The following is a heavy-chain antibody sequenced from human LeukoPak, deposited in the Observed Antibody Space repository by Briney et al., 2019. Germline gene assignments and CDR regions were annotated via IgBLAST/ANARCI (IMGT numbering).Heavy chain of an antibody. D-gene: IGHD3-22*01. CDR1: GGSISSGGYY. Sequence: SETLSLTCTVSGGSISSGGYYWSWIRQHPGKGLEWIGYIYYSESTYYNPSLQSRVTIALDTSKNQFSLKLSSVTAADTAVYYCARSRYYYDSSGYLRGYYYMAVWGKGTTVTVSS. J-gene: IGHJ6*03. V-gene: IGHV4-31*03. CDR2: IYYSEST. CDR3: ARSRYYYDSSGYLRGYYYMAV.